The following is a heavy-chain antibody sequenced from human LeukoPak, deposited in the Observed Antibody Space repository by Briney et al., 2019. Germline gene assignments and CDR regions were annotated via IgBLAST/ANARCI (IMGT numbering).Heavy chain of an antibody. Sequence: ASVKVSCKASGYAFINYGITWVRQAPGQGLEWMGWSSPYNGKTNYAQKLQGRVTMTTDTSTNTAYMELRSLRSDDTAVYYCARGGIDIVTVPVSNWFDPWGQGTLDTVSS. J-gene: IGHJ5*02. V-gene: IGHV1-18*01. D-gene: IGHD2/OR15-2a*01. CDR3: ARGGIDIVTVPVSNWFDP. CDR2: SSPYNGKT. CDR1: GYAFINYG.